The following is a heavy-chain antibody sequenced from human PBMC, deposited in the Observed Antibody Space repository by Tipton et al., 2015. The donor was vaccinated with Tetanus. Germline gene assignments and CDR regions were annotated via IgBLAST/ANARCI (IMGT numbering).Heavy chain of an antibody. D-gene: IGHD6-13*01. CDR3: ARGRQRLVPAGFDL. Sequence: LRLSCDVYDGSFSAYYWTWIRQPPGKGLEWIGEINHTGSTNYNPSLRRQVTISIGTSNNQFSLKLNSVTAADSAVYYCARGRQRLVPAGFDLWGQGTLVTVSS. J-gene: IGHJ5*02. V-gene: IGHV4-34*01. CDR1: DGSFSAYY. CDR2: INHTGST.